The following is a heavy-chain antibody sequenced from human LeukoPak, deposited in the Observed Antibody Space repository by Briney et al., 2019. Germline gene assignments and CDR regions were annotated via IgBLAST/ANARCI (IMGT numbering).Heavy chain of an antibody. D-gene: IGHD3-22*01. CDR3: VRKFDTSGYYFWFDP. J-gene: IGHJ5*02. CDR2: ISYDGNNK. Sequence: PERSLRLSCAASGFTFSNYAMHWVRQAPGKGLEWVAGISYDGNNKHYADSVKGRFTISRDSFKNTVNLQMNSLRAEDTAVYYCVRKFDTSGYYFWFDPWGQGTLVTVSS. CDR1: GFTFSNYA. V-gene: IGHV3-30-3*01.